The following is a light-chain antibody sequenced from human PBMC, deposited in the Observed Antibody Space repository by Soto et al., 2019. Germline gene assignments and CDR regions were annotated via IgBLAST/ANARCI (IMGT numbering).Light chain of an antibody. V-gene: IGLV1-44*01. Sequence: QSVLSQSPSASGTPGQRVTISCCGSNSNIGSDIVNCYQLLPGAAPEVLINTTNQRPSGVPERFSGSKSGTSASLAISGLQSEDEANSSCATWDGGLSGPFVFGTGTKVTVL. CDR3: ATWDGGLSGPFV. CDR2: TTN. J-gene: IGLJ1*01. CDR1: NSNIGSDI.